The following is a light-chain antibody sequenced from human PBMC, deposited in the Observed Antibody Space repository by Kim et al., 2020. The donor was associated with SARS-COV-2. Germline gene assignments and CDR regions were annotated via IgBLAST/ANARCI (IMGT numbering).Light chain of an antibody. V-gene: IGKV1-27*01. CDR1: QGISSH. CDR3: KKYDNAPWT. J-gene: IGKJ1*01. CDR2: AAS. Sequence: DIQMTQSPSSLSASVGDRVTITCRASQGISSHLAWYQQKPGKVPKLLIYAASTLHSGVPSRFSGSGSGTDFTLTISSLQPEGVTTYYCKKYDNAPWTFGQGTKVDIK.